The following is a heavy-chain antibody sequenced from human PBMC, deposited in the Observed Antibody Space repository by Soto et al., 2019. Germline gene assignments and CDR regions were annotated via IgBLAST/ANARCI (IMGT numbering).Heavy chain of an antibody. CDR2: INPSGGGT. J-gene: IGHJ4*02. D-gene: IGHD1-26*01. CDR1: GYTFIIYY. CDR3: AREEWELLVF. V-gene: IGHV1-46*03. Sequence: ASVKVSCKASGYTFIIYYMHWVLQAPGQGLEWMGVINPSGGGTNYAQKFQGRVTMTRDTSTSTVYMELSSLRSEDTAVYYCAREEWELLVFWGQGTLVTVSS.